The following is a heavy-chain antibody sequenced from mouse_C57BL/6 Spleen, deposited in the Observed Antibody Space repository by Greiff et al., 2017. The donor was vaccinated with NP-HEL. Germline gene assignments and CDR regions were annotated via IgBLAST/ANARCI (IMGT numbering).Heavy chain of an antibody. CDR2: IYPGDGDT. Sequence: QVQLKESGPELVKPGASVKISCKASGYAFSSSWMNWVKQRPGKGLEWIGRIYPGDGDTNYNGKFKGKATLTADKSSSTAYMQLSSLTSEDSAVYFCASDYYGSSYRYFDVWGTGTTVTVSS. D-gene: IGHD1-1*01. CDR3: ASDYYGSSYRYFDV. J-gene: IGHJ1*03. V-gene: IGHV1-82*01. CDR1: GYAFSSSW.